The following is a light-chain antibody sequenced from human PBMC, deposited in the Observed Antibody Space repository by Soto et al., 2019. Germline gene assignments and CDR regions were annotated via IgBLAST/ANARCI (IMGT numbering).Light chain of an antibody. CDR3: RQYGRSPQP. V-gene: IGKV3-20*01. Sequence: EIALTQSPGTLSLSPGERATLSCRASQSVSNYLAWYQHKPGQAPRLLIYGASSRATGIPDRFSGSGSETDFTLTIRRLEAEDFAVYCCRQYGRSPQPFGQGTKVEV. J-gene: IGKJ1*01. CDR1: QSVSNY. CDR2: GAS.